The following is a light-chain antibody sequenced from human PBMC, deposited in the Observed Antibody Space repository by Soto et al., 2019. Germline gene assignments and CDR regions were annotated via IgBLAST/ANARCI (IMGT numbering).Light chain of an antibody. Sequence: EIVLTQSPGTLSLSPGERATLSCRASQSVSSSYLAWYQQKPGQAPRLLIYGASSRVTGIPDRFSGGGSGTDFTLTISSLEPEDFAVYYCQQREHWPPITFGQGTRLEI. J-gene: IGKJ5*01. CDR2: GAS. CDR1: QSVSSSY. V-gene: IGKV3D-20*02. CDR3: QQREHWPPIT.